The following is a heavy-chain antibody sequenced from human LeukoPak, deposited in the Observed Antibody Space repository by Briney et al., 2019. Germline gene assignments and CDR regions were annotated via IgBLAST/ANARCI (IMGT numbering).Heavy chain of an antibody. V-gene: IGHV3-74*01. J-gene: IGHJ3*01. CDR1: GFTFSSYW. D-gene: IGHD3-16*01. CDR2: IRKDGSST. Sequence: GGSLRLSCAASGFTFSSYWMSWVRQAPGKGLVWVSRIRKDGSSTNYADAVKGRFTISRGNARNTLYLQMNSLRAEDTALYYCAVWGGGGFDFWGQGTMVTVSS. CDR3: AVWGGGGFDF.